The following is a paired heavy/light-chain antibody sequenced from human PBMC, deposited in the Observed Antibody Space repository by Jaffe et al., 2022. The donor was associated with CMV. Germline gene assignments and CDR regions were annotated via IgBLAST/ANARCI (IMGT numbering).Heavy chain of an antibody. D-gene: IGHD3-3*01. V-gene: IGHV3-23*01. Sequence: EVQLLESGGGLVQPGGSLRLSCAASGFTFSSYAMSWVRQAPGKGLEWVSAISGSGGSTYYADSVKGRFTISRDNSKNTLYLQMNSLRAEDTAVYYCARAGAVFGVVPAPYYYYYGMDVWGQGTTVTVSS. CDR2: ISGSGGST. J-gene: IGHJ6*02. CDR1: GFTFSSYA. CDR3: ARAGAVFGVVPAPYYYYYGMDV.
Light chain of an antibody. J-gene: IGKJ1*01. Sequence: DIVMTQSPLSLPVTPGEPASISCRSSQSLLHSNGYNYLDWYLQKPGQSPQLLIYLGSNRASGVPDRFSGSGSGTDFTLKISRVEAEDVGVYYCMQALQKRAFGQGTKVEIK. CDR3: MQALQKRA. V-gene: IGKV2-28*01. CDR2: LGS. CDR1: QSLLHSNGYNY.